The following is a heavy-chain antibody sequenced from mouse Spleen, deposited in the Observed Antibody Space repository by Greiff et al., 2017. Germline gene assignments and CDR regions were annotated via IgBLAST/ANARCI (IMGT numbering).Heavy chain of an antibody. V-gene: IGHV1-9*01. Sequence: VQLQQSGAELMKPGASVKISCKATGYTFSSYWIEWVKQRPGHGLEWIGEILPGSGSTNYNEKFKGKATFTADTSSNTAYMQLSSLTSEDSAVYYCASQLGRGAMGYWGQGTSGTVSS. CDR3: ASQLGRGAMGY. CDR1: GYTFSSYW. J-gene: IGHJ4*01. D-gene: IGHD4-1*02. CDR2: ILPGSGST.